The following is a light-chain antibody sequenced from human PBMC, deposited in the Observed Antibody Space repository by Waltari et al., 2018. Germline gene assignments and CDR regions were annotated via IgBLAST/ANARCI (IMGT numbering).Light chain of an antibody. V-gene: IGLV7-43*01. CDR2: STT. CDR1: AGAVTSGNY. Sequence: QTVVTQEPSLTVSPGGAVTLTCASSAGAVTSGNYPNWIQKKPGQVPRSLIHSTTNRHSWSPARFSGPLLGGKAALTLSGVQPEDEAEYYCLLYDGSDQVFGGGTKLTVL. CDR3: LLYDGSDQV. J-gene: IGLJ3*02.